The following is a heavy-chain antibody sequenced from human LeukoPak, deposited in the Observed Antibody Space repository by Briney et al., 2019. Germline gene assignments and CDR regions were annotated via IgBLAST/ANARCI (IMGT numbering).Heavy chain of an antibody. V-gene: IGHV3-7*01. Sequence: GGSLRLSCAASGFTFSSYWMSWVRQAPGKGLEWVANIKQDGSEKYYVDSVKGRFTISRDNAKNSLYLQMNSLRAEDTAVYYCARENMILGVVITSWGEGALVTVSS. CDR3: ARENMILGVVITS. J-gene: IGHJ4*02. D-gene: IGHD3/OR15-3a*01. CDR1: GFTFSSYW. CDR2: IKQDGSEK.